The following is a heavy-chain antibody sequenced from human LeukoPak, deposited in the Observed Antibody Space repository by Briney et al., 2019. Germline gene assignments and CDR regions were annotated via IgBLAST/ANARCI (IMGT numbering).Heavy chain of an antibody. V-gene: IGHV3-21*01. D-gene: IGHD5-18*01. CDR3: ARDTAMDTSFDY. J-gene: IGHJ4*02. Sequence: PGGSLRLSCAASGFTFSSYWMSWVRQAPGKGLEWVSSISSSSSYIYYADSVKGRFTISRDNAKNSLYLQMNSLRAEDTAVYYCARDTAMDTSFDYWGQGTLVTVSS. CDR2: ISSSSSYI. CDR1: GFTFSSYW.